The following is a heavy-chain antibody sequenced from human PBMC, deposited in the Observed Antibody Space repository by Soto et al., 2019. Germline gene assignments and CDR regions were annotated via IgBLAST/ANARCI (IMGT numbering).Heavy chain of an antibody. V-gene: IGHV3-23*01. CDR1: GLAFRNHA. D-gene: IGHD3-22*01. J-gene: IGHJ4*02. Sequence: EGALRLSCTTSGLAFRNHAMTWVRQSPDKGLEWVSTISDSGVNTHYADSVKGRFTISRDNSKNTLYLQMNSLRAEDTAVYYCAKAPSIVLLGPHDYWGQGTLVTSPQ. CDR3: AKAPSIVLLGPHDY. CDR2: ISDSGVNT.